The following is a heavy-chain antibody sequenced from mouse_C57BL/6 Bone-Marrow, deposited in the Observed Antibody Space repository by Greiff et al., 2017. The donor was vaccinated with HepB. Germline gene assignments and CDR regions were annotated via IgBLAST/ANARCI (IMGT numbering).Heavy chain of an antibody. D-gene: IGHD1-1*01. CDR3: ASPLITTVVAFYAMDY. J-gene: IGHJ4*01. Sequence: EVQLQQSGGDLVKPGGSLKLSCAASGFTFSSYGMSWVRRTPDKRLEWVATISSGGSYTYYPDSVKGRFTISRDNAKNTLYLQMSSLKSEDTAMYYCASPLITTVVAFYAMDYWGQGTSVTVSS. CDR1: GFTFSSYG. V-gene: IGHV5-6*01. CDR2: ISSGGSYT.